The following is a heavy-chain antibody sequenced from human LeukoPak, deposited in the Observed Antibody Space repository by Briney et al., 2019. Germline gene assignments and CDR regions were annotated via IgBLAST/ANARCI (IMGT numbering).Heavy chain of an antibody. Sequence: GASVKVSCKASGGTFSSYAISWVRQAPGQGLEWMGGIIPIFGTANYAQKFQGRVTITADESTSTAYMELSSLRSEDTAVYYRARVPSAAGYYFDYWGQGTLVTVSS. V-gene: IGHV1-69*13. D-gene: IGHD6-13*01. CDR2: IIPIFGTA. CDR3: ARVPSAAGYYFDY. J-gene: IGHJ4*02. CDR1: GGTFSSYA.